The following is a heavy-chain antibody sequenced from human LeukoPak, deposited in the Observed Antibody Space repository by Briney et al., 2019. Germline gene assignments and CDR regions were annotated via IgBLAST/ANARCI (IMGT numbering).Heavy chain of an antibody. D-gene: IGHD2-15*01. V-gene: IGHV4-39*01. CDR3: ARHSLDIVVVISATDSWFDP. J-gene: IGHJ5*02. CDR1: GDSISSRSFY. Sequence: PSETLSLTCSVSGDSISSRSFYWGWIRQPPGKGLEWIGSIYYSGNTYYNPSLKSRVTLSADTSKNQFSLKLSSVTAADTAVYYCARHSLDIVVVISATDSWFDPWGQGTLVTVSS. CDR2: IYYSGNT.